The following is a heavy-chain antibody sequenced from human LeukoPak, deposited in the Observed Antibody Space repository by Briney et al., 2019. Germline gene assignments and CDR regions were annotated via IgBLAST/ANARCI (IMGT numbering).Heavy chain of an antibody. CDR3: SRRFDC. V-gene: IGHV3-48*02. CDR2: IDGSGDTI. J-gene: IGHJ4*02. Sequence: GESLRLSCAASGFTFSDYSMNWVRQAPGKGLEWVSYIDGSGDTIYYADSVKGRFTISRDNAKTSLDLQMNSLRDEDTAVYYCSRRFDCWGQGTLVTVSS. CDR1: GFTFSDYS.